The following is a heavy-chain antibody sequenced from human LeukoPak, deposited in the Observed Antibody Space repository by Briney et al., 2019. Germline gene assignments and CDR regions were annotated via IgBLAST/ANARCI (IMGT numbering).Heavy chain of an antibody. J-gene: IGHJ4*02. Sequence: ETLSLTCAVYGESLSGYYWSWVRQAPGKGLEWVAAISGSGGSTYYADSLKGRFTISRDNSKNTLYLHMNSLRAEDTAVFYCAKGSGVLPPTTYLVHWGQGTLVTVSS. CDR2: ISGSGGST. CDR3: AKGSGVLPPTTYLVH. CDR1: GESLSGYY. D-gene: IGHD1-14*01. V-gene: IGHV3-23*01.